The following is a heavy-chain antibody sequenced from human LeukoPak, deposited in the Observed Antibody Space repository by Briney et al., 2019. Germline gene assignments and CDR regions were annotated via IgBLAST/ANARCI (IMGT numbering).Heavy chain of an antibody. CDR1: GFTVSSNY. CDR2: IYSGGST. Sequence: TGGSLRPSCAASGFTVSSNYMSWVRQAPGKGLEWVSVIYSGGSTYYADSVKGRFTISRDNSKNTLYLQMNSLRAEDTAVYYCARLYYYYGMDVWGQGTTVTVSS. V-gene: IGHV3-66*01. CDR3: ARLYYYYGMDV. J-gene: IGHJ6*02.